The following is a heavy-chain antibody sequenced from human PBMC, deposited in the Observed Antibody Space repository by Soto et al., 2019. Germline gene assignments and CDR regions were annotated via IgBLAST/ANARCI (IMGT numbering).Heavy chain of an antibody. CDR1: GYTFTRYD. CDR2: MNPNSGNT. CDR3: ARGDRAYYYYMDV. D-gene: IGHD3-10*01. J-gene: IGHJ6*03. V-gene: IGHV1-8*01. Sequence: ASVKVSCKASGYTFTRYDIKWGRQATGQGLEWMGWMNPNSGNTGYAQKFQGRVTMTRNTSISTAYMELSSLRSEDTAAYYCARGDRAYYYYMDVWGKGTTVTVS.